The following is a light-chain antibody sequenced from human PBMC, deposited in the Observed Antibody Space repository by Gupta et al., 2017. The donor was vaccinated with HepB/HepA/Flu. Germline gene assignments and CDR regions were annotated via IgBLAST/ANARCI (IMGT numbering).Light chain of an antibody. CDR1: QSLLHSNSYNY. Sequence: DIEITQSPLSLPVTPGEPASISCRSSQSLLHSNSYNYLDWYQQKPGQAPKLLIYLGSNRASGVPYRFSGSGSGTDFTLKISRVEAEDVGVYYCMQDLKTPRTFGQGTKVEIK. CDR3: MQDLKTPRT. CDR2: LGS. J-gene: IGKJ1*01. V-gene: IGKV2-28*01.